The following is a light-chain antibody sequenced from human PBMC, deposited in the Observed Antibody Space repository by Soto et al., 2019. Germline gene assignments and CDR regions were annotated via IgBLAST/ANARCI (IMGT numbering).Light chain of an antibody. J-gene: IGKJ1*01. CDR2: GAS. V-gene: IGKV3-20*01. CDR1: QSVSNSY. Sequence: EVVLTQSPGNLSLSPGERATLSCRARQSVSNSYLAWYQQKPGQAPRLLIYGASSRATGIPDRFSGSGSGTDFTLTISRLEPEDCAVYYCQQYGSSPRTFGQGTKVDIK. CDR3: QQYGSSPRT.